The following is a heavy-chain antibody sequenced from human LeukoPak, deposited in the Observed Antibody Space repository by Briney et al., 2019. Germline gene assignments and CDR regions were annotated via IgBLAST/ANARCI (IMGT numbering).Heavy chain of an antibody. CDR2: IYYSGST. CDR1: GGSISSYH. D-gene: IGHD6-6*01. J-gene: IGHJ5*02. Sequence: AWETLSLTCTVSGGSISSYHWSWIRQSPGKGLEWIGYIYYSGSTNYNPSLKSRVTISLDTSKNQFSLKLISVTAADTAVYYCARAYGGYSSSPYNWLDPWGQGTLVTVSS. V-gene: IGHV4-59*01. CDR3: ARAYGGYSSSPYNWLDP.